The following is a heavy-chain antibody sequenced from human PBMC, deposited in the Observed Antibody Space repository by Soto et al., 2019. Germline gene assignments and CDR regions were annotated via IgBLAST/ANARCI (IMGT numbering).Heavy chain of an antibody. CDR2: ISSNGGST. CDR3: VKVVTIFGVVGAFDP. J-gene: IGHJ5*02. D-gene: IGHD3-3*01. CDR1: GFTFSSYA. V-gene: IGHV3-64D*08. Sequence: GGSLRLSCSASGFTFSSYAMHWVRQAPGKGLEYVSAISSNGGSTYYADSVKVRFTISRDNSKNTLYLQMSSLRAEDTAVYYCVKVVTIFGVVGAFDPWGQGTLVTVSS.